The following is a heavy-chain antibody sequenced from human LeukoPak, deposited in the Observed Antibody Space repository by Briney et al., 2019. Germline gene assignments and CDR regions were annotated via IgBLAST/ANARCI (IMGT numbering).Heavy chain of an antibody. CDR2: ISYDGSNK. Sequence: PGRSLRLSCAASGFTFSSYAMRWVRQAPGKGLEWVAVISYDGSNKYYADSVKGRFTISRDNSKHTLYLQMNSLRAEDTAVYYCARAVRPPDSSGYYHTDYYYYGMDVWGQGTTVTVSS. V-gene: IGHV3-30*04. J-gene: IGHJ6*02. CDR1: GFTFSSYA. CDR3: ARAVRPPDSSGYYHTDYYYYGMDV. D-gene: IGHD3-22*01.